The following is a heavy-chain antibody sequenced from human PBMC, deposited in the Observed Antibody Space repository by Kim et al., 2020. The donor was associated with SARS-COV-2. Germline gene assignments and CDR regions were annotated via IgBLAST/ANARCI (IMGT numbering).Heavy chain of an antibody. J-gene: IGHJ3*02. CDR1: GYTFTTYY. D-gene: IGHD3-22*01. V-gene: IGHV1-46*01. CDR3: ARVHYYDTSAYGAFDI. Sequence: ASVKVSCKAFGYTFTTYYMHWVRQAPGQGLEWMGIINPSGGGTNYVQKFQGRVIMTRDTSTSTVYMELSSLRSEDTAMYYFARVHYYDTSAYGAFDIWGQGALVTVSS. CDR2: INPSGGGT.